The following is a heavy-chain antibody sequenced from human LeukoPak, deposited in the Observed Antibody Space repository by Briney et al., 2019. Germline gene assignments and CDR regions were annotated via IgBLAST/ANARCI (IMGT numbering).Heavy chain of an antibody. D-gene: IGHD2-8*01. CDR3: WRPYCTNSICSSSVVDS. CDR1: DGSINSYY. Sequence: SETLSLTCSVSDGSINSYYWNWIRRPPGRGLEWIGYIYYNGNTNYSPSLKSRVTMSVDTSKNQFSLGLNSVTAADTAIYYCWRPYCTNSICSSSVVDSWGQGTLVTVSS. CDR2: IYYNGNT. V-gene: IGHV4-59*08. J-gene: IGHJ4*02.